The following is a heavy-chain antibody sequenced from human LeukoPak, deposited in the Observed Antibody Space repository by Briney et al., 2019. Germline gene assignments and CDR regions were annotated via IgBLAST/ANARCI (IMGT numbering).Heavy chain of an antibody. CDR3: ARGPQLRYFDWLLSRDNWFDP. V-gene: IGHV1-69*04. J-gene: IGHJ5*02. CDR2: IIPILGIA. Sequence: GASVKVSCKASGGTFSSYAISWVRQAPGQGLEWMGRIIPILGIANYAQKFQGRVTITADKSTSTAYMELSSLRSEDTAVYYCARGPQLRYFDWLLSRDNWFDPWGQGTLVTVSS. D-gene: IGHD3-9*01. CDR1: GGTFSSYA.